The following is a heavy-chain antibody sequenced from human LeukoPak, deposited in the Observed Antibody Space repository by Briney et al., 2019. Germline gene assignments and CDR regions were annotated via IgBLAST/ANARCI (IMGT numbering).Heavy chain of an antibody. J-gene: IGHJ4*02. Sequence: RTGGSLRLSCAASGFTFSSYAMSWVRQAPGKGLEWVSAISGSGGSTYYADSVKGRFTISRDNSKNTLYLQMNSLRAEDTAVYYCAKDWNPSGGPLYFDYWGQGTLVTVSS. V-gene: IGHV3-23*01. D-gene: IGHD3-16*01. CDR2: ISGSGGST. CDR3: AKDWNPSGGPLYFDY. CDR1: GFTFSSYA.